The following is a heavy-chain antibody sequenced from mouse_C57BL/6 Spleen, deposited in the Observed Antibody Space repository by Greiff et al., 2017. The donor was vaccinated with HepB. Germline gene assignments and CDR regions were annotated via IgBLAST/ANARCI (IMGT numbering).Heavy chain of an antibody. V-gene: IGHV1-69*01. D-gene: IGHD2-3*01. CDR2: IDPSDSYT. CDR1: GYTFTSYW. CDR3: ARHGYSPWFAY. J-gene: IGHJ3*01. Sequence: QVQLQQPGAELVMPGASVKLSCKASGYTFTSYWMHWVKQRPGQGLEWIGEIDPSDSYTNYNQKFKGKATLTVDKSSSTAYMQLSSLTSEDSAVYYCARHGYSPWFAYWGQGTLVTVSA.